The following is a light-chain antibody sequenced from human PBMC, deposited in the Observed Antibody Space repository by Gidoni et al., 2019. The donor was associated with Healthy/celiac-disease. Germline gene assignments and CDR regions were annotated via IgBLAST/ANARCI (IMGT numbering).Light chain of an antibody. Sequence: DIVMTQTPLSSPVTLGQPASISCRSSHSLVHSDGNTDMSWLEQRPGQPPRLLIYKISNRFTGVPDRFGGIGGRTYGTQKIIRVETEEVGVYYGKQATQFPVTFGGGTKVEIK. J-gene: IGKJ4*01. CDR1: HSLVHSDGNTD. CDR3: KQATQFPVT. CDR2: KIS. V-gene: IGKV2-24*01.